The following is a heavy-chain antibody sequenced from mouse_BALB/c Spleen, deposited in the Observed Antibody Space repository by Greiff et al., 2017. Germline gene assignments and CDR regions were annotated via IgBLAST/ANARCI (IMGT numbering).Heavy chain of an antibody. CDR3: ARGNYDYDYAMDY. CDR1: GYTFTSYT. J-gene: IGHJ4*01. V-gene: IGHV1-4*01. D-gene: IGHD2-4*01. CDR2: INPSSGYT. Sequence: QVQLMESGAELARPGASVKMSCKASGYTFTSYTMHWVKQRPGQGLEWIGYINPSSGYTNYNQKFKDKATLTADKSSSTAYMQLSSLTSEDSAVYYCARGNYDYDYAMDYWGQGTSVTVSS.